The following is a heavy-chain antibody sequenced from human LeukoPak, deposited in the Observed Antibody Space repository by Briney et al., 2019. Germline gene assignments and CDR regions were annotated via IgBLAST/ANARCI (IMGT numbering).Heavy chain of an antibody. J-gene: IGHJ6*02. V-gene: IGHV4-31*03. CDR3: ARDCFFGDTAMAYYGMDV. D-gene: IGHD5-18*01. CDR2: IYYSGST. CDR1: GGSISSGGYY. Sequence: SQTLSLTCTVSGGSISSGGYYWSWIRQHPGKGLEWIGYIYYSGSTYYNPSLKSRVTISVDTSKNQFSLKLSSVTAADTAVYYCARDCFFGDTAMAYYGMDVWGQGTTVTVSS.